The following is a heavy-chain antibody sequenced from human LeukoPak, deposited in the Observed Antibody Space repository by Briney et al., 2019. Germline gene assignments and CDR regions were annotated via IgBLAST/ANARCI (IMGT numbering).Heavy chain of an antibody. CDR2: ISYDGSNK. J-gene: IGHJ3*02. Sequence: GGSLRLSCAASGFTFSIYGMHWVRQAPGKGLERVAVISYDGSNKYYADSVKGRFTISRDNSKNTLYLQMNSLRAEDTAVYYCAKLYYYDSSGYYGTDSLDAFDIWGQGTMVTVSS. CDR3: AKLYYYDSSGYYGTDSLDAFDI. D-gene: IGHD3-22*01. CDR1: GFTFSIYG. V-gene: IGHV3-30*18.